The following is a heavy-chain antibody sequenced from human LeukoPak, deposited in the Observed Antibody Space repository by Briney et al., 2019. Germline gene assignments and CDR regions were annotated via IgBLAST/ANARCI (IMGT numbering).Heavy chain of an antibody. D-gene: IGHD5-18*01. Sequence: SETLSLTCTVSGGSISSYYWSWIRQPPGKGLEWIGYIYYSGSINYNPSLKSRVTISVDTSKNQFSLKLSSVTAADTAVYYCARLMRAMEHDYWGQGTLVTVSS. J-gene: IGHJ4*02. CDR2: IYYSGSI. CDR3: ARLMRAMEHDY. V-gene: IGHV4-59*08. CDR1: GGSISSYY.